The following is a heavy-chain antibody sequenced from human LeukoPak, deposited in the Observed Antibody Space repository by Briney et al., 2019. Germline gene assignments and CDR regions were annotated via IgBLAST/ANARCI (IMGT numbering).Heavy chain of an antibody. CDR1: GFTFSDYY. CDR2: ISSASSYT. V-gene: IGHV3-11*03. J-gene: IGHJ3*02. Sequence: PGGSLRLSCAASGFTFSDYYMSWIRQAPGKGLEWVSYISSASSYTSYADSVKGQFTISRDNAKNSLYLQMNSLRAEDTAVYYCARGQYCTDGVCHDAFDIWGQGTTVTVSS. CDR3: ARGQYCTDGVCHDAFDI. D-gene: IGHD2-8*01.